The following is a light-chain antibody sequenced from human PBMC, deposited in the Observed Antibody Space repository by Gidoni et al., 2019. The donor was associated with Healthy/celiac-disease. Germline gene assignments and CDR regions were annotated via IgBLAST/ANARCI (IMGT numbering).Light chain of an antibody. J-gene: IGKJ2*01. CDR1: QDISNY. CDR2: DAS. Sequence: DIQMTQSPSSLSASVGDRVTITCQASQDISNYLNWYQQKPGKAPKLLIYDASNLETGVPSRFSGSGSGTDFTFTISSLQPEDIATYYCQQYDNLPPXFXQGTXLEIK. V-gene: IGKV1-33*01. CDR3: QQYDNLPPX.